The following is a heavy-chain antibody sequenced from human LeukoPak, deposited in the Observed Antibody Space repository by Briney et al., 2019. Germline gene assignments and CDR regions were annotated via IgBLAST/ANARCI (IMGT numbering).Heavy chain of an antibody. D-gene: IGHD2-2*01. CDR3: ARGGSVDCSSTSCYDSDY. CDR2: INHSGST. J-gene: IGHJ4*02. Sequence: SETLSLTCAVYGGSFSGYYWSWIRQPPGKGLEWIGEINHSGSTNYNPSLKSRVTISVDTSKNQFSLKLSSVTAADTAVYCCARGGSVDCSSTSCYDSDYWGQGTLVTVSS. V-gene: IGHV4-34*01. CDR1: GGSFSGYY.